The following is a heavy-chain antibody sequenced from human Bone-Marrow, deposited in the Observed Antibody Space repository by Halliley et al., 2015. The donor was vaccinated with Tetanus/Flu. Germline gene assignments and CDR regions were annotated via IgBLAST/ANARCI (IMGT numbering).Heavy chain of an antibody. CDR1: GFSITGYW. V-gene: IGHV5-10-1*01. CDR2: IDPSDSYT. Sequence: VQLVQSGAEVKEPGESLRISCKTSGFSITGYWISWVRQMPGKGLEWMGRIDPSDSYTDYSPSFEGHVTISLDKSIDTAYLQWSSLKASDTAMYYRARPVLRWPTRDAFEIWGQGTMVTVSS. CDR3: ARPVLRWPTRDAFEI. J-gene: IGHJ3*02.